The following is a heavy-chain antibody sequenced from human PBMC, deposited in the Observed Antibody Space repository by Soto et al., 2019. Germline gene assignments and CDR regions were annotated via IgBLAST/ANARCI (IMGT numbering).Heavy chain of an antibody. CDR3: ARGRGTMRPWYFDL. Sequence: QVQLQQWGAGLLKPSETLSLTCAVYGGSFSGYYWSWIRQPPGKGLEWIGEINHSGSTNYNPSLKSRVTISVDTSKNQFSLKLSPVTAADTAVYYCARGRGTMRPWYFDLWGRGTLVTVSS. CDR2: INHSGST. CDR1: GGSFSGYY. V-gene: IGHV4-34*01. D-gene: IGHD3-10*01. J-gene: IGHJ2*01.